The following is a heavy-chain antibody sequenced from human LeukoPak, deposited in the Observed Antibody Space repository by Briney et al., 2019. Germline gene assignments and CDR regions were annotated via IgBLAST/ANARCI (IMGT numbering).Heavy chain of an antibody. CDR1: GITLRNYG. J-gene: IGHJ4*02. V-gene: IGHV3-23*01. CDR2: ISGSGGST. Sequence: GGSLRLSCRVSGITLRNYGMSWVRQAPGKGLEWVAGISGSGGSTKYADSVKGRFTISRDNPKNTLHLQMTSLRAEDTAVYFCAKRGVVIRVILVGFHKEAYYFDSWGQGALVTVSS. CDR3: AKRGVVIRVILVGFHKEAYYFDS. D-gene: IGHD3-22*01.